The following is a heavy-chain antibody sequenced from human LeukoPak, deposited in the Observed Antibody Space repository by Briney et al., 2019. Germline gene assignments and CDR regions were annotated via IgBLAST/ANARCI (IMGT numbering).Heavy chain of an antibody. CDR3: ARVPNVEMATAYFDY. CDR1: GFTYSSYS. CDR2: ISGSDNTI. Sequence: PGGSLRLSCVASGFTYSSYSMNWVRQAPGKGLESVSYISGSDNTIYYADSVKGRFTISRDNAKNSLYLQMNSLRSDDTAVYYCARVPNVEMATAYFDYWGQGTLVTVSS. D-gene: IGHD5-24*01. V-gene: IGHV3-48*04. J-gene: IGHJ4*02.